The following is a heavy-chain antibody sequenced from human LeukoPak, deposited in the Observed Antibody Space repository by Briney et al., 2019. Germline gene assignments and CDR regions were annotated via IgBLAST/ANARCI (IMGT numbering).Heavy chain of an antibody. V-gene: IGHV4-4*02. CDR1: GGPITQTND. J-gene: IGHJ4*02. Sequence: SETLSLTCGLCGGPITQTNDLTSVSHPPGKGLEWIVEVNLQGSTNYNPSLMGPVAISVDKSGNHVSRQLTSVTAADTAVYYCAREGGPYRPLDYSGQGTLVTVSS. CDR3: AREGGPYRPLDY. CDR2: VNLQGST.